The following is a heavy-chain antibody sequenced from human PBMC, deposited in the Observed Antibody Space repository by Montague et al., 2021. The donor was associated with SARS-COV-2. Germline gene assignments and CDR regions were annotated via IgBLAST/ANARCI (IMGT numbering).Heavy chain of an antibody. J-gene: IGHJ3*02. CDR2: ISPDGSST. D-gene: IGHD2-21*02. CDR1: GFTFSSYW. CDR3: ARVGVIGTAIRGFDI. Sequence: SLRLSCAASGFTFSSYWMHWVRQAPGKGLVWVSRISPDGSSTSYADSVKGRFTISRDNAKNTLYLQMNSLRAEDTAMYYCARVGVIGTAIRGFDIWGQGTMVTVSS. V-gene: IGHV3-74*01.